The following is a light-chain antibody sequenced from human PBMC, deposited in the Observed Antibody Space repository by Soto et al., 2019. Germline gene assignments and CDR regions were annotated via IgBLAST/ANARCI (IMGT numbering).Light chain of an antibody. Sequence: DIQMTQSPSTLSASVGDRVTITCRASQSISSWLAWYQQKPGKAPKLLIYDASSLESGVPSRFSGSGSGTEFTLTISSLQPVDFATYYCQQYNSYSITFGPGTKVDIK. CDR2: DAS. CDR1: QSISSW. CDR3: QQYNSYSIT. J-gene: IGKJ3*01. V-gene: IGKV1-5*01.